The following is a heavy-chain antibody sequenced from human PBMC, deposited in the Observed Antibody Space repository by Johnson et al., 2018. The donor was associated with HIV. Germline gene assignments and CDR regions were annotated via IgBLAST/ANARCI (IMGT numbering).Heavy chain of an antibody. Sequence: EKLVESGGGLVQPGGSLRRSCAASGFTVSSNYMNWVRQAPGKGLERVALLYSGGTTYYADSVKGRFTISRDNAKNSLYLQMNSLRAEDTALYYCARDGTTGPSGDAFDIWGQGTMVTVSS. D-gene: IGHD4-17*01. CDR1: GFTVSSNY. J-gene: IGHJ3*02. CDR3: ARDGTTGPSGDAFDI. V-gene: IGHV3-66*01. CDR2: LYSGGTT.